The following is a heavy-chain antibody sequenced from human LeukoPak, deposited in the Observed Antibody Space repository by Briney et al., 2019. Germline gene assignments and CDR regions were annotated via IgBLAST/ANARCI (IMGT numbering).Heavy chain of an antibody. CDR3: PPFGTYYYDGRD. J-gene: IGHJ4*02. V-gene: IGHV4-30-4*08. CDR1: GGSISSGDYY. CDR2: IYYSGTT. Sequence: SETLSLTCSVSGGSISSGDYYWSWVRQPPGRGLEWIGYIYYSGTTYYSPSLKSRLAISVDTSKNQFSLKLNSVTAADTALYYCPPFGTYYYDGRDWGQGTLVTVSS. D-gene: IGHD3-22*01.